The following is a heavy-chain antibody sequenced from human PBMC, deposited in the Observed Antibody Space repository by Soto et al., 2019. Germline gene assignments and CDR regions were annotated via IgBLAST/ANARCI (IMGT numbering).Heavy chain of an antibody. CDR1: GGTFSSYA. V-gene: IGHV1-69*01. Sequence: QVQLVQSGAEVKKPGSSVKVSCKAAGGTFSSYAISSVRQAPGQGLEWMGGIIPISGTANYAQKFQGRVTITADESTSTAYMELSSLRSEDTAVYYCARSQGSSTSLEIYYYYYYGMDVWGQGTTVIVSS. J-gene: IGHJ6*02. D-gene: IGHD2-2*01. CDR3: ARSQGSSTSLEIYYYYYYGMDV. CDR2: IIPISGTA.